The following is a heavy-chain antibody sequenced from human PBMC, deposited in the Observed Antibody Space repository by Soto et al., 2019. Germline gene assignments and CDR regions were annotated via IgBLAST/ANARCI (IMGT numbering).Heavy chain of an antibody. CDR1: GFTFSSYG. CDR3: AKVVAATPVDY. J-gene: IGHJ4*02. V-gene: IGHV3-30*18. Sequence: VPLVESGGGVVQPGRSLRLSCAASGFTFSSYGMHWVRQAPGKGLEWVAVISYDGSNKYYADSVKGRFTISRDNSKNTLYLQMNSLRAEDTAVYYCAKVVAATPVDYWGQGTLVTVSS. CDR2: ISYDGSNK. D-gene: IGHD2-15*01.